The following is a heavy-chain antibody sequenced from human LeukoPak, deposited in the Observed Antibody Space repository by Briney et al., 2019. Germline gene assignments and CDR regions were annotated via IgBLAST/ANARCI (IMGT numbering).Heavy chain of an antibody. CDR2: IKQDGSEK. D-gene: IGHD3-22*01. CDR3: ARGGYDSSGYRIEDY. Sequence: GGSLRLSCTASGFTFGDYAMTWVRQAPGKGLEWVANIKQDGSEKYYVDSVKGRFTISRDNAKNSLYLQMNSLRAEDTAVYYCARGGYDSSGYRIEDYWGQGTLVTVSS. CDR1: GFTFGDYA. V-gene: IGHV3-7*01. J-gene: IGHJ4*02.